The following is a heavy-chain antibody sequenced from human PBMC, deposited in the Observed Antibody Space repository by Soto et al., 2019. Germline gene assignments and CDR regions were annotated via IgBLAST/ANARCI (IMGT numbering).Heavy chain of an antibody. J-gene: IGHJ3*02. CDR2: ISGSGGST. CDR1: GFTFSSYA. V-gene: IGHV3-23*01. CDR3: SKESIYYDSSGYSFDI. D-gene: IGHD3-22*01. Sequence: GGSLRLSCAASGFTFSSYAMSWVRQAPGEGLEWVSAISGSGGSTYYADSLKVRFTISRDKSKNTLYLQMNSPRAEDTAVYYCSKESIYYDSSGYSFDIWGQGTMVTVSS.